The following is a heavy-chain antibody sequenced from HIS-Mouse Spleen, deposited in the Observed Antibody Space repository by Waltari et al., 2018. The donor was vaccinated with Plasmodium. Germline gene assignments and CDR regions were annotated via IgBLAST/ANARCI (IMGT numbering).Heavy chain of an antibody. D-gene: IGHD6-19*01. J-gene: IGHJ4*02. V-gene: IGHV3-23*01. CDR3: AKDRVGAVAALCDY. CDR2: ISGRGGST. Sequence: EVQLLESGGGLVQPGGSLRLSCAASGFTFSSYAMSWVRQAPGKGLEWVSAISGRGGSTYYADSVKGRFTISRDNSKNTLYLQMNSLRAEDTAVYYCAKDRVGAVAALCDYWGQGTLVTVSS. CDR1: GFTFSSYA.